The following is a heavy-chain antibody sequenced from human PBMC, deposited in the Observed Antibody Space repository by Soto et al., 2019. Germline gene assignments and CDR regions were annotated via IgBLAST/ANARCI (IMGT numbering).Heavy chain of an antibody. D-gene: IGHD3-3*01. CDR3: ARDLYDFWSGFTHYMDV. CDR1: GYTFTRYS. Sequence: ASVKVSCKASGYTFTRYSMHWVRQAPGQRLEWMGWINAGNGNTKYSQKFQGRVTITRDTSASTAYMELSSLRSEDTAVYYCARDLYDFWSGFTHYMDVWGQGTTVTVSS. CDR2: INAGNGNT. J-gene: IGHJ6*02. V-gene: IGHV1-3*01.